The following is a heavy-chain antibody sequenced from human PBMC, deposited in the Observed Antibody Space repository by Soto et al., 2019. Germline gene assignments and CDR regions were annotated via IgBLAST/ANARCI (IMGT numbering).Heavy chain of an antibody. V-gene: IGHV4-30-2*01. D-gene: IGHD6-6*01. CDR2: IYHSGST. CDR3: ARGVEYSSSVNWFDP. J-gene: IGHJ5*02. Sequence: SETLSLTCAVSGGSISSGGYSWSWIRQPPGKGLEWIGYIYHSGSTYYNPSLKSRVTISVDRSKNQFSLKLSSVTAAATAVYYCARGVEYSSSVNWFDPWGQGTLVTVSS. CDR1: GGSISSGGYS.